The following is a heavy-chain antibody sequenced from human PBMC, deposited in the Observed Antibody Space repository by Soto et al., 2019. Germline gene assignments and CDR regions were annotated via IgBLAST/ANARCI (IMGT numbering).Heavy chain of an antibody. V-gene: IGHV3-9*01. Sequence: GGSLRLSCAASGFTFDDYAMHWVRQAPGKGLEWVSGISWNSGSIGYADSVKGRFTISRDNAKNSLYLQMNSLRAEDTALYYCAKDIFTGDPYSSSWYDWGQGTLVTVSS. D-gene: IGHD6-13*01. CDR3: AKDIFTGDPYSSSWYD. CDR2: ISWNSGSI. J-gene: IGHJ4*02. CDR1: GFTFDDYA.